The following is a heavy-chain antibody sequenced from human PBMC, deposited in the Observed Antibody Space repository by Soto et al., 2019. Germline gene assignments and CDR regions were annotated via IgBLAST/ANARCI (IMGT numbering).Heavy chain of an antibody. CDR1: GGSISSSSYY. V-gene: IGHV4-39*01. CDR2: IYYSGST. Sequence: KTSETLSLTCTVSGGSISSSSYYWGWIRQPPGKGLEWIGSIYYSGSTYYNPSLKSRVTISVDTSKNQFSLKLSSVTAADTAVYYCARRRKYYFDYWGQGTLVTVSS. J-gene: IGHJ4*02. CDR3: ARRRKYYFDY.